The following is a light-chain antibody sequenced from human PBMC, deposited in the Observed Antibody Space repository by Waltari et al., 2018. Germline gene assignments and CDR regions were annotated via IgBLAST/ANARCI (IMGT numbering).Light chain of an antibody. V-gene: IGKV3-11*01. CDR3: QHRFNWPLT. Sequence: EIVLTQSPATLSLSPGDGATLSCRASQSVSTYLAWYQEKPGQAPRLLIYDASNRATGIPARLSGSGSGTDFTLTFSGLEPEDSAVYYCQHRFNWPLTFGGGTKVEIK. CDR1: QSVSTY. J-gene: IGKJ4*01. CDR2: DAS.